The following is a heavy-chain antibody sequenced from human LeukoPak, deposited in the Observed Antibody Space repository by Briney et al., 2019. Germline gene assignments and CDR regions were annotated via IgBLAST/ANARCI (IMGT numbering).Heavy chain of an antibody. CDR2: IYTSGST. CDR1: SGSISSDY. D-gene: IGHD1-26*01. Sequence: SETLSLTCTGASGSISSDYWSWLRQPAGKGLEWIGRIYTSGSTNYNPSLKSRVTMSVDTSKNQFSLKLSSVTAADTAVYYCARGWELGAFDIWGQGTMVTVSS. V-gene: IGHV4-4*07. CDR3: ARGWELGAFDI. J-gene: IGHJ3*02.